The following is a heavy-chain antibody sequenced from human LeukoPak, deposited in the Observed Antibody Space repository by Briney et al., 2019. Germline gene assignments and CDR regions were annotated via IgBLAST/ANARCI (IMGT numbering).Heavy chain of an antibody. CDR3: ARDLGGGRPPFDY. CDR2: IYSAGST. CDR1: GFTVSSNY. J-gene: IGHJ4*02. Sequence: GGSLRLSCVASGFTVSSNYMSWVRQAPGKGLEWVSVIYSAGSTYYADSVKGRFTISRDNSKNMLYLQMDTLRAEDTAVYYCARDLGGGRPPFDYWGQGTLVTVSS. V-gene: IGHV3-53*01. D-gene: IGHD3-16*01.